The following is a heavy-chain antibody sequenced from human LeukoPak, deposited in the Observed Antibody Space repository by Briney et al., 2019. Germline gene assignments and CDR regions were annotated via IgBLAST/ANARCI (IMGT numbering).Heavy chain of an antibody. CDR3: ARRAYGPDVFDL. Sequence: GASVKVSCKASGYTFTNYGITWVRQAPGQGLEWMGWISTNAATTRYAQKLQDRVGMTVNTNYAQNFQDRVTMTMDTSTTTAYMEVRSLKSDDTSVYFCARRAYGPDVFDLWGQGTMVTVSS. CDR2: ISTNAATT. CDR1: GYTFTNYG. D-gene: IGHD3-10*01. V-gene: IGHV1-18*01. J-gene: IGHJ3*01.